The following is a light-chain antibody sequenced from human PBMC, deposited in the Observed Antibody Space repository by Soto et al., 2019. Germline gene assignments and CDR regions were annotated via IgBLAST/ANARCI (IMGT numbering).Light chain of an antibody. J-gene: IGLJ2*01. CDR2: EVS. CDR3: SSYAGINNLV. Sequence: QSVLTQPPSASGSPGQPVTISCTGTSSDVGGYNYVSWYQQHPGKAPKLMIYEVSKRPSGVPDRLSGSKSGNTASLTVSGLQAEDEVDYYCSSYAGINNLVFGGGTKLTVL. V-gene: IGLV2-8*01. CDR1: SSDVGGYNY.